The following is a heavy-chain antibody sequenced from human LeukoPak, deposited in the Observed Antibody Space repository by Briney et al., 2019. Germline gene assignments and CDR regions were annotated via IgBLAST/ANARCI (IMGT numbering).Heavy chain of an antibody. CDR2: ISGYNGNT. CDR1: GYSFTSYR. CDR3: ARDYGDYPSY. V-gene: IGHV1-18*01. Sequence: ASVKVSCKASGYSFTSYRITWVRQAPGQGLEWMGWISGYNGNTKYAQKFQGRVTMTTDTSTSTAYMELRSLRSDDTAVYYCARDYGDYPSYWGQGTLVTVSS. D-gene: IGHD4-17*01. J-gene: IGHJ4*02.